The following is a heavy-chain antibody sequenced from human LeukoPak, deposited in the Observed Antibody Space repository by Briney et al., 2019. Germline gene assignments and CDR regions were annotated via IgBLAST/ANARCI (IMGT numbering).Heavy chain of an antibody. CDR1: GYTFTSYG. V-gene: IGHV1-18*01. CDR3: ARVSALPAYCGGDCYPDY. Sequence: ASVKVSCKASGYTFTSYGISWVRQAPGQGLEWMGWISAYNGNTNYAQKLQGRVTTTTDTSTSTAYMELRSLRSDDTAVYYCARVSALPAYCGGDCYPDYWGQGTLVTVSS. D-gene: IGHD2-21*02. CDR2: ISAYNGNT. J-gene: IGHJ4*02.